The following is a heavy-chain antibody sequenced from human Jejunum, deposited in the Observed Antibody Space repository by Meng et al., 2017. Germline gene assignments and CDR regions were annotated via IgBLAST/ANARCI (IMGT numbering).Heavy chain of an antibody. CDR1: GFSLSAYA. J-gene: IGHJ4*02. CDR2: SSGTGANA. V-gene: IGHV3-23*01. D-gene: IGHD3-22*01. Sequence: GESLKISCGASGFSLSAYAMSWVRQVPGKGLEWVSFSSGTGANAYYADSVKGRFSISRDNRGNTLYLQMDSLRVDDTATYYCARDGYNYIPFDLWGQGIVVTVSS. CDR3: ARDGYNYIPFDL.